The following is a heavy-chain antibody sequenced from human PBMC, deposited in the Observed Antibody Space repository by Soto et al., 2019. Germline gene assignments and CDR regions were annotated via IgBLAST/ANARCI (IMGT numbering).Heavy chain of an antibody. V-gene: IGHV3-21*01. CDR1: GFTFSSYS. CDR3: ARGHPGLGIAVAGTLHAFDI. Sequence: GGSLRLSCAASGFTFSSYSMNWVRQAPGKRLEWVSSISSSSSYIYYADSVKGRFTISRDNAKNSLYLQMNSLRAEDTAVYYCARGHPGLGIAVAGTLHAFDIWGQGTMVTVSS. J-gene: IGHJ3*02. D-gene: IGHD6-19*01. CDR2: ISSSSSYI.